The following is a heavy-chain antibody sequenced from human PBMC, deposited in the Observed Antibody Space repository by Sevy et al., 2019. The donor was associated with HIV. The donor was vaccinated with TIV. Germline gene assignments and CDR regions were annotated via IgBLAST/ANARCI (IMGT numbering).Heavy chain of an antibody. Sequence: GGSLRLSCAASGFNLRDHYMHWVRQVPGKGLVWVSYLTHDGDITGNAESVKGRFTISRDNAKNTVYLQMNSLRVEDTALYYCTRVMGFRTETGCHYMWFDSWGQGTLVTVSS. CDR3: TRVMGFRTETGCHYMWFDS. V-gene: IGHV3-74*01. CDR2: LTHDGDIT. J-gene: IGHJ5*01. CDR1: GFNLRDHY. D-gene: IGHD4-4*01.